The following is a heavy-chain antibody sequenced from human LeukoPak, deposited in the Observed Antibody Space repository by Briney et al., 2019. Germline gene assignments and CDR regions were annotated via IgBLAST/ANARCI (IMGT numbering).Heavy chain of an antibody. J-gene: IGHJ4*02. Sequence: PSETLSLACTVSGGSISSYYWSWIRQPPGKGLEWIGYIYYSGSTNYNPSLKSRVTISVDTSKNQFSLKLSSVTAADTAVYYCARHRGIAYSYGSIIDYWGQGTLVTVSS. CDR3: ARHRGIAYSYGSIIDY. CDR2: IYYSGST. D-gene: IGHD5-18*01. V-gene: IGHV4-59*08. CDR1: GGSISSYY.